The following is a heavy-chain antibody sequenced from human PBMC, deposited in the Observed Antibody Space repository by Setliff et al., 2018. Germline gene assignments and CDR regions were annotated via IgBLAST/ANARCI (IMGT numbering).Heavy chain of an antibody. CDR3: ATSGFCSAGSCYSFDD. V-gene: IGHV4-39*07. CDR1: GASISSGTYY. Sequence: NPSETLSLTCTVSGASISSGTYYWAWIRQPPGNGLEWIGEISPGGSTIYNPSLRSRVTMSVDTAKNRFSLNLTSVTAADTAVYYCATSGFCSAGSCYSFDDWGQGALVTVSS. J-gene: IGHJ4*02. D-gene: IGHD6-19*01. CDR2: ISPGGST.